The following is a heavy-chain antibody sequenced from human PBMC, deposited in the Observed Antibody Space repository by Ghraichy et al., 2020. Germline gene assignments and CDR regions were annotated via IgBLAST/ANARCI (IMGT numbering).Heavy chain of an antibody. CDR2: INDSGSI. D-gene: IGHD1-1*01. Sequence: ESLNISCAVYGGSFSDYDWTWIRQPPGKGLEWMGEINDSGSIDYNASLKSRVSISLDTSKNQFSLKLSSVTAADTAVYFCARVVFSNNWTPVHWFDPWGQGTLVIVSS. J-gene: IGHJ5*02. CDR3: ARVVFSNNWTPVHWFDP. CDR1: GGSFSDYD. V-gene: IGHV4-34*01.